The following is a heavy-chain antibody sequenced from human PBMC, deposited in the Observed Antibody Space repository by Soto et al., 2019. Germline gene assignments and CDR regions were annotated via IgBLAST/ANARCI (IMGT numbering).Heavy chain of an antibody. J-gene: IGHJ4*02. CDR2: IKSKTDGGTT. Sequence: GGSLRLSCAASGFTFSNAWMSWVRQAPGKGLEWVGRIKSKTDGGTTDYAAPVKGRFTISRDDSKNPLYLQMNSLKTEDTAVYYCTSVYDFWSGYYPYYFDYWGQGTLVTVSS. V-gene: IGHV3-15*01. D-gene: IGHD3-3*01. CDR3: TSVYDFWSGYYPYYFDY. CDR1: GFTFSNAW.